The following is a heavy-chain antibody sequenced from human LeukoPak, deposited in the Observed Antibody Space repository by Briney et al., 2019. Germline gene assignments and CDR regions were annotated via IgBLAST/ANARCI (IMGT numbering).Heavy chain of an antibody. D-gene: IGHD3-10*01. Sequence: PGGSLRLSCTASEFTFSSYGMHWVRQAPGKGLEWVAGITYDGSSKDYADYVKGRFTISRDNSKNTVYMQMNSLRVDDTAVYYCAKDRKALLLWFGESLAPWGQGTLVTVYS. V-gene: IGHV3-30*18. CDR1: EFTFSSYG. CDR3: AKDRKALLLWFGESLAP. CDR2: ITYDGSSK. J-gene: IGHJ5*02.